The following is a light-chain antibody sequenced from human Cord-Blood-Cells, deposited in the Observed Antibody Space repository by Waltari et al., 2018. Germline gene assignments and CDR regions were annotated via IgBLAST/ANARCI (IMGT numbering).Light chain of an antibody. CDR3: QQYDNLPPMIT. V-gene: IGKV1-33*01. J-gene: IGKJ5*01. CDR2: DAS. Sequence: SPSSLSASVGDRVTITCQASQDISNYLNWYQQKPGKAPKLLIYDASNLETGVPSRFSGSGSGTDFTFTISSLQPEDIATYYCQQYDNLPPMITFGQGTRLEIK. CDR1: QDISNY.